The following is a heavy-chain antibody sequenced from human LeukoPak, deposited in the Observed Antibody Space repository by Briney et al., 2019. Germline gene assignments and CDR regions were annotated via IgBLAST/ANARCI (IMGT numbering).Heavy chain of an antibody. CDR1: GFTFSDYY. Sequence: GGSLRLSCAASGFTFSDYYMSWIRQASGKGLEWVSYISSNGSTIYYADSVKGRFTISRDNAKNSLYLQMNSLRAEDTAVYYCARSITMVRGVSGYWGQGTLVTVSS. CDR3: ARSITMVRGVSGY. CDR2: ISSNGSTI. J-gene: IGHJ4*02. V-gene: IGHV3-11*04. D-gene: IGHD3-10*01.